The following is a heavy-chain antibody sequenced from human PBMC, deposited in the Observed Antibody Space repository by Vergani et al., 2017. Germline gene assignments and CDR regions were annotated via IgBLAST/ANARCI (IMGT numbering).Heavy chain of an antibody. Sequence: QVQLVQSGAEVKKPGSSVKVSCKASGGTFSSYAISWVRQAPGQGLEWMGRIIPIFGTANYAQKFQGRVTITADESTSTAYMELSSLRSEDTAVYYCAREGTGXCSGGSCYSWFDPWGQGTLVTVSS. CDR1: GGTFSSYA. V-gene: IGHV1-69*13. CDR3: AREGTGXCSGGSCYSWFDP. CDR2: IIPIFGTA. D-gene: IGHD2-15*01. J-gene: IGHJ5*02.